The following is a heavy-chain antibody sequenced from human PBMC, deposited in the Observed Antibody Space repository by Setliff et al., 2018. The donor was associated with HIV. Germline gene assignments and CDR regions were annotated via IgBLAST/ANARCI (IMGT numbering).Heavy chain of an antibody. CDR2: ISAYNGNT. Sequence: ASVKVSCKASGYSLSTYAISWVRQAPGQGLEWMGWISAYNGNTNYAQKFRGRVTMTTDTSTNTAYMEVRSLTSDDTAVYYCVRVTADRTNYYYYMDVWDKGTTVTVSS. CDR3: VRVTADRTNYYYYMDV. D-gene: IGHD4-17*01. CDR1: GYSLSTYA. V-gene: IGHV1-18*01. J-gene: IGHJ6*03.